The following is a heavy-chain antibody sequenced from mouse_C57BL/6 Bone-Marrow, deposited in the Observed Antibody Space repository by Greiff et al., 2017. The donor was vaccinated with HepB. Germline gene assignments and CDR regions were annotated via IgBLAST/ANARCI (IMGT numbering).Heavy chain of an antibody. CDR1: GFSLSTSGMG. J-gene: IGHJ1*03. Sequence: ESGPGILQSSQTLSLTCSFSGFSLSTSGMGVSWIRQPSGKGLEWLAHIYWDDDKRYNPSLKSRLTISKDTSRNQVFLKITSVDTADTATYYCARRAQIYYYGSSYVGYFDVWGTGTTVTVSS. V-gene: IGHV8-12*01. CDR2: IYWDDDK. D-gene: IGHD1-1*01. CDR3: ARRAQIYYYGSSYVGYFDV.